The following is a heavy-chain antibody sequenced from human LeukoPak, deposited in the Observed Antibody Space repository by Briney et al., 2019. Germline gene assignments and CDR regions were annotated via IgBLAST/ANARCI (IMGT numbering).Heavy chain of an antibody. CDR1: GFTFSSYS. V-gene: IGHV3-21*01. CDR3: ARVVAAAGTPFYYYYMDV. Sequence: PGGSLRLSCAASGFTFSSYSMNWVRQAPGKGLEWFPSISSSSSYIYYADSVKGRFTISRDNAKNSLYLQMNSLRAEDTAVYYCARVVAAAGTPFYYYYMDVWGKGTTVTVSS. CDR2: ISSSSSYI. J-gene: IGHJ6*03. D-gene: IGHD6-13*01.